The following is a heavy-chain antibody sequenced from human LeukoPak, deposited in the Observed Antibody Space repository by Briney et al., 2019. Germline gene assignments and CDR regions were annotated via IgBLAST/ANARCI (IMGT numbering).Heavy chain of an antibody. D-gene: IGHD3-10*01. V-gene: IGHV4-61*02. CDR3: ARDSSMVRGAIDY. Sequence: PSQTLSLTCTVSGGSISSGSYYWSWIRQPAGKGLEWIGRIYTSGSTNYNPSLKSRVTISVDTSKNQFSLKLSSVTAADTAVYYCARDSSMVRGAIDYWGQGTLVTVSS. CDR1: GGSISSGSYY. CDR2: IYTSGST. J-gene: IGHJ4*02.